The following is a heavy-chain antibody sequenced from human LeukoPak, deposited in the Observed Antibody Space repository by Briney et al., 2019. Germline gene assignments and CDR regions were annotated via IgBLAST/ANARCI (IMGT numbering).Heavy chain of an antibody. V-gene: IGHV3-23*01. CDR2: ISGSGDST. CDR3: ARAAQHYYDSSGYSDY. Sequence: PGGSLRLSCAASGFTFSSYAMSWVRQAPGKGLEWVSAISGSGDSTYYADSVKGRFTISRDNSKNTLYLQMNSLRAEDTAVYYCARAAQHYYDSSGYSDYWGQGTLVTVSS. D-gene: IGHD3-22*01. J-gene: IGHJ4*02. CDR1: GFTFSSYA.